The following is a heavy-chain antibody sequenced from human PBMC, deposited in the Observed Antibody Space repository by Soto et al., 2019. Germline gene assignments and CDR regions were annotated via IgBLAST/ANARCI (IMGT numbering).Heavy chain of an antibody. Sequence: SMNWVGQAPGKGLEWVSSISSSSSYIYYADSVKGRFTISRDNAKNSLYLQMNSLRAEDTALYYCAWYSSRSRGPRWGQGTLVTVSS. CDR3: AWYSSRSRGPR. CDR2: ISSSSSYI. V-gene: IGHV3-21*01. J-gene: IGHJ4*02. CDR1: S. D-gene: IGHD6-13*01.